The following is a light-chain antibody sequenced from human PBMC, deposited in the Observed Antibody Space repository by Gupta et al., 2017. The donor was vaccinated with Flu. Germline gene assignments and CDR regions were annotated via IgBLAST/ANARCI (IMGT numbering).Light chain of an antibody. V-gene: IGLV1-40*01. CDR2: GNT. CDR1: NSNIGAGYD. J-gene: IGLJ3*02. Sequence: QSLLTQPPSVSGAPGQRVTISCTGSNSNIGAGYDVHWYQQFPKTAPKLLIYGNTNRPSGVPDRFSGSKSGTSASLAITGLQAADEADYVCQSYDNSLNLGVFGGGTKVTVL. CDR3: QSYDNSLNLGV.